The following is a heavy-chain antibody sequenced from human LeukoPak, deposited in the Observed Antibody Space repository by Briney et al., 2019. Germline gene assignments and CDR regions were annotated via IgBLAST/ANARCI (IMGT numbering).Heavy chain of an antibody. V-gene: IGHV3-15*01. CDR1: GFTFSSYS. J-gene: IGHJ4*02. CDR3: TTSPTFGGANY. Sequence: LSCAASGFTFSSYSMNWVRQAPGKGLEWVGRIKSKTDGGTTDYAAPVKGRFTISRDDSKNTLYLQMNSLKTEDTAVYYCTTSPTFGGANYWGQGTLVTVSS. D-gene: IGHD3-16*01. CDR2: IKSKTDGGTT.